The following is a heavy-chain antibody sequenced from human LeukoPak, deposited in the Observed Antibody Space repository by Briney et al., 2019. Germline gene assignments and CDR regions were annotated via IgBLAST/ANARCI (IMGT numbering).Heavy chain of an antibody. CDR2: ISYDGSNK. D-gene: IGHD2-21*02. CDR1: GFTFSSYD. CDR3: ARALTFYGMDV. Sequence: PGGSLRLSCAASGFTFSSYDMHWVRQAPGKGLEWVADISYDGSNKYYADSVKGRFTISRDNSKNTLYLQMNSLRAEDTAVYYCARALTFYGMDVWGKGTTVTVSS. J-gene: IGHJ6*04. V-gene: IGHV3-30*04.